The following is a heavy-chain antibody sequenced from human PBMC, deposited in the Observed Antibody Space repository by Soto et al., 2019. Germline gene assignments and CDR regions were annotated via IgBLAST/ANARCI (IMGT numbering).Heavy chain of an antibody. CDR2: IRSKANSYGT. CDR3: TSGPYYDILTGYSVGYYFDY. J-gene: IGHJ4*02. Sequence: GGSLRLSCAASGFTFSGSAMHWVRQASGKGLEWVGRIRSKANSYGTAYAASVKGRFTISRDDSKNTAYLQMNSLKTEDTAVYYCTSGPYYDILTGYSVGYYFDYWGQGTLVTVSS. D-gene: IGHD3-9*01. V-gene: IGHV3-73*01. CDR1: GFTFSGSA.